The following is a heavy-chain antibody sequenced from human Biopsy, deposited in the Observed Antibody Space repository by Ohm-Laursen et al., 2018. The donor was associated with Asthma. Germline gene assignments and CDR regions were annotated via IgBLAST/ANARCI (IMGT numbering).Heavy chain of an antibody. CDR2: ILTKFDIT. Sequence: SVKVFCKTSGGSFSNFAFSWVRQAPGHGLEWMGTILTKFDITSYAEKFQGRVTITADKSTSTTYMELSRLRSEDTAVYYCARSYDTDSYPVLVLDYWGQGTLVTVSS. J-gene: IGHJ4*02. D-gene: IGHD3-22*01. CDR1: GGSFSNFA. V-gene: IGHV1-69*04. CDR3: ARSYDTDSYPVLVLDY.